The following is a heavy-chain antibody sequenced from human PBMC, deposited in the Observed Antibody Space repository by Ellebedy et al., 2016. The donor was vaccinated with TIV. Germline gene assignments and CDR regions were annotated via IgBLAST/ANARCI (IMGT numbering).Heavy chain of an antibody. CDR1: GYTFTSYD. V-gene: IGHV1-8*01. CDR3: AREAVALIVPGMDV. J-gene: IGHJ6*02. Sequence: AASVKVSCKASGYTFTSYDINWVRQATGQGLEWMGWMNPNSGNTGYAQKFQGRVTMTRNTSISTAYMELSRLRSDDTAVYYCAREAVALIVPGMDVWGQGTTVTVSS. CDR2: MNPNSGNT. D-gene: IGHD3-22*01.